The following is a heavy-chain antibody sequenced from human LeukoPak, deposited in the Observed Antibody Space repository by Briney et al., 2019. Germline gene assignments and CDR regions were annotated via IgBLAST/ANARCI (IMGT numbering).Heavy chain of an antibody. V-gene: IGHV4-31*03. CDR1: GGSISSGGYY. CDR2: IYYSGST. J-gene: IGHJ5*02. D-gene: IGHD3-22*01. Sequence: PSETLSLTCTVSGGSISSGGYYWSWIRQHPGKGPEWIGYIYYSGSTYYNPSLKSRVTISVDTSKNQFSLKLSSVTAADTAVYYCARGPDYYDSSGYPDNFFDPWGQGTLVTVSS. CDR3: ARGPDYYDSSGYPDNFFDP.